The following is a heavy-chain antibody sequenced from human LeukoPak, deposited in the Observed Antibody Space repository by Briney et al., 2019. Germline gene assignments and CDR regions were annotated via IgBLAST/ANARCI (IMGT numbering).Heavy chain of an antibody. D-gene: IGHD6-13*01. CDR2: IIPIFGTA. J-gene: IGHJ6*02. CDR1: GGTFSSYA. V-gene: IGHV1-69*13. Sequence: ASVKVSCKASGGTFSSYAISWVRQAPGQGLEWMGGIIPIFGTANYAQKFQGRVTITADESTSTAYMELSSLRSEDTAVYYCARGWAYSSSWAHYYNYYGMDVWGQGTTVTVSS. CDR3: ARGWAYSSSWAHYYNYYGMDV.